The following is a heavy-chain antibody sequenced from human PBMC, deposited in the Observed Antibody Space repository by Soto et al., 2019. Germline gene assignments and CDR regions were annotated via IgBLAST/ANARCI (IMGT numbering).Heavy chain of an antibody. CDR3: AQKGGTTLAY. Sequence: RSLENAGQTCRLRVTFSVVALSFSGVGVGWIRHPPGKALEWLAIIYWNADKRYSPSLKSRLTITKDTSKNQVVLTMTNMDPVYTPTYYCAQKGGTTLAYWRHGTLDPVYS. V-gene: IGHV2-5*01. D-gene: IGHD1-1*01. J-gene: IGHJ4*01. CDR1: VVALSFSGVG. CDR2: IYWNADK.